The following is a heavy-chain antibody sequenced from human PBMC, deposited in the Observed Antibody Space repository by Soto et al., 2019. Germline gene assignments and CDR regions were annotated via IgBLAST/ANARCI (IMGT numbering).Heavy chain of an antibody. CDR2: INSDGSST. CDR1: GFTFSSYW. Sequence: PGGSLRLSCAASGFTFSSYWMHWVRQAPGKGLVWVSRINSDGSSTSYADSVKGRFTISRDNAKNTLYLQMNSLRAEDTAVYYCARAHIKAVAAAGTHYYYGMDVWGQGTTVTVS. CDR3: ARAHIKAVAAAGTHYYYGMDV. V-gene: IGHV3-74*01. D-gene: IGHD6-13*01. J-gene: IGHJ6*02.